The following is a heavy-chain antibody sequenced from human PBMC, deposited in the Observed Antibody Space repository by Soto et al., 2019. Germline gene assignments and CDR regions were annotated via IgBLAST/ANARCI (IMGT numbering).Heavy chain of an antibody. J-gene: IGHJ6*02. CDR3: ARDEGGPPVTRGMDV. D-gene: IGHD3-16*01. Sequence: QVQLQESGPGLVKPSQTLSLTCTVSGGSISSGGYYWSWIRQHPGKGLEWIGYIYYSGSTYYNPSLKSRVTIAVDTSKNQVSLKLSSVTAADTAVYYCARDEGGPPVTRGMDVWGQGTTVTVSS. CDR1: GGSISSGGYY. V-gene: IGHV4-31*03. CDR2: IYYSGST.